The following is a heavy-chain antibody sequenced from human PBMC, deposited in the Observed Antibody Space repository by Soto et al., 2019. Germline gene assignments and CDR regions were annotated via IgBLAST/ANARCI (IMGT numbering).Heavy chain of an antibody. V-gene: IGHV3-23*01. CDR3: AKVGYCNIIACFDKFDS. D-gene: IGHD2-15*01. Sequence: EVQLLESGGGLVQPGGSLRLSCSASGFTFSNSAMSWVRQAPGKGLEWVSSLSGGGDSPKYTDSVKGRFTVSRDNSENTLYLQMNSLRVGDTAIYFCAKVGYCNIIACFDKFDSWGRGTRVTVSS. CDR2: LSGGGDSP. CDR1: GFTFSNSA. J-gene: IGHJ4*02.